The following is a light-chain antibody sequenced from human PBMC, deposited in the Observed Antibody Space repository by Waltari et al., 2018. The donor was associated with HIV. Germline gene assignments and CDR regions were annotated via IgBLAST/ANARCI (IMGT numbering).Light chain of an antibody. CDR1: SSNIGADYH. Sequence: QSVLAQPPSVSGAPGQRVTIPCTGSSSNIGADYHVSCYQHLPGTAPKLLIYGNSNRPSGVPNRFSGSKSDTSASLAITGLQAEDEADYYCQSYDRSLSAWVFGGGTRLNVL. J-gene: IGLJ3*02. CDR3: QSYDRSLSAWV. V-gene: IGLV1-40*01. CDR2: GNS.